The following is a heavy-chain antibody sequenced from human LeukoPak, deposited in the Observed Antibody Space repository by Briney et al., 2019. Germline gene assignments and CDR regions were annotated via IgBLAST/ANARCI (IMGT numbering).Heavy chain of an antibody. Sequence: SETLSLTCAVYGGSFSGYYWSWIRQPPGKGLEWIGEIYHSGSTNYNPSLKSRVTISVDKSKNQFSLKLSSVTAADTAMYYCARGQYYDILTGYYRANWFDPWGQGTLVTVSS. V-gene: IGHV4-34*01. D-gene: IGHD3-9*01. CDR2: IYHSGST. J-gene: IGHJ5*02. CDR1: GGSFSGYY. CDR3: ARGQYYDILTGYYRANWFDP.